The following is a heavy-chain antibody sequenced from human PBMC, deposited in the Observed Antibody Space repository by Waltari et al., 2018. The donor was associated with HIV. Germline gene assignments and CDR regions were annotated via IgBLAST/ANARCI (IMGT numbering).Heavy chain of an antibody. CDR1: GGSISSSSYY. Sequence: QLQLQESGPGLVKPSETLSLTCTVSGGSISSSSYYWGWVRPPPGQGLEWLGRIYYSGRTYYNPSLKSRVTISVDTSKNQFSLKLSSVTAADTAVYYCRGCTGGVKERAYYYYGMDVWGQGTTVTVSS. D-gene: IGHD2-8*02. CDR3: RGCTGGVKERAYYYYGMDV. J-gene: IGHJ6*02. V-gene: IGHV4-39*01. CDR2: IYYSGRT.